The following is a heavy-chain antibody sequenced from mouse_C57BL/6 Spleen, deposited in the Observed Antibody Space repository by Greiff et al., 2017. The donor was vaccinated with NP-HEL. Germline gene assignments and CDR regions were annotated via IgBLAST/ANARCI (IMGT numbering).Heavy chain of an antibody. CDR1: GYSFTGYS. CDR3: AREEGYGGYFDV. D-gene: IGHD2-2*01. CDR2: IYPYNGVS. J-gene: IGHJ1*03. Sequence: EVHLVESGPELVKPGASVKISCKASGYSFTGYSMHWVKQSHGNIVDWIGYIYPYNGVSSYNQKFKGKAKLTVDKSSSTAYLELRSLTSEDSAVYYCAREEGYGGYFDVWGTGTTVTVSS. V-gene: IGHV1-31*01.